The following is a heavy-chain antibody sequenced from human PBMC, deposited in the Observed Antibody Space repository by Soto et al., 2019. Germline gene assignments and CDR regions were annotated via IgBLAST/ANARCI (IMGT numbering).Heavy chain of an antibody. J-gene: IGHJ3*01. Sequence: QLLGSGGGSVQPGGSLRLSCEASGFTFNIYAMTWVRQAPGKGLEWVSNIGSTGTTTYYADSVKGRFAISRDNSKSTLYLQMNSLRAEDTAVYYCATVARYDDFDVWGQGTMVTVSS. D-gene: IGHD3-9*01. CDR1: GFTFNIYA. V-gene: IGHV3-23*01. CDR3: ATVARYDDFDV. CDR2: IGSTGTTT.